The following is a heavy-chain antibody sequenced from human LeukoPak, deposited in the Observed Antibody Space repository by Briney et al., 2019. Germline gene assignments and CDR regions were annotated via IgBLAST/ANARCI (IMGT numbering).Heavy chain of an antibody. Sequence: SETLSLTCTVSGRFLNRESSYWSWVRQPPGWGLEWIGYIYYSGSPNYNPPLKSRVTMSVDTSKNQFSLRLSSVTAADTAVYYCARGGVWFGEYGWFDPWGQGTLVTVSS. J-gene: IGHJ5*02. D-gene: IGHD3-10*01. CDR3: ARGGVWFGEYGWFDP. CDR2: IYYSGSP. V-gene: IGHV4-61*01. CDR1: GRFLNRESSY.